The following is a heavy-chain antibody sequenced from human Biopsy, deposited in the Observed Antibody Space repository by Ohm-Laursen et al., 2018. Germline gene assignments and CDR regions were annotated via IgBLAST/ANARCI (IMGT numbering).Heavy chain of an antibody. CDR2: IYYSGST. D-gene: IGHD3/OR15-3a*01. V-gene: IGHV4-61*01. CDR3: ASRGLVMASDYYFDD. CDR1: GVSINGGRYY. J-gene: IGHJ4*02. Sequence: SDTLSLTCTVSGVSINGGRYYWSWIRQPPGRGLEWVGSIYYSGSTNYNPSLKSRVTISADTSKSQLSLHLTSVTAADTAVYYCASRGLVMASDYYFDDWGQGTLVTVSS.